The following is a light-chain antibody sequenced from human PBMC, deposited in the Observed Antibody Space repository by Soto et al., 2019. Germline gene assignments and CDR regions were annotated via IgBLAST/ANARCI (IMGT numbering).Light chain of an antibody. CDR3: QQYHRSSIT. Sequence: DIQMTQSPSTMSASVGDLVNIXXRASQSLNHGLDWYQQKPGKAPNLXIYDASNLERGVPSRFSGTGAGTEFTLTISSLQPDDFATYYCQQYHRSSITFGQGTRLEIK. CDR2: DAS. V-gene: IGKV1-5*01. J-gene: IGKJ5*01. CDR1: QSLNHG.